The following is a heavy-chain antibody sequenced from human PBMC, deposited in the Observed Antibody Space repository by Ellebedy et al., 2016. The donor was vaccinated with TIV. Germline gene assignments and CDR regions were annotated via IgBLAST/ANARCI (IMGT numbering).Heavy chain of an antibody. D-gene: IGHD3-22*01. Sequence: GGSLRFSXAASGFTFSSFAMSWVRQAPGKGLEWVSLISDNGGSTYYADSVKGRFIISRDNSKSTLYLQMNSLGAEDTAVYYCAKDRYHSSGSYFDNWGQGTLVTVSS. CDR1: GFTFSSFA. J-gene: IGHJ4*02. V-gene: IGHV3-23*01. CDR3: AKDRYHSSGSYFDN. CDR2: ISDNGGST.